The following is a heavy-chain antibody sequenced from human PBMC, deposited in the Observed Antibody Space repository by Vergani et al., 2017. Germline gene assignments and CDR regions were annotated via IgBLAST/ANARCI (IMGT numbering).Heavy chain of an antibody. V-gene: IGHV3-30*19. CDR3: ARGNLAYCGGDCYRDAFDI. D-gene: IGHD2-21*02. J-gene: IGHJ3*02. Sequence: QVQLVESGGGVVQPGGSLRLSCAASGFTFSSYGMHWVRQAPGKGLEWVAVISYDGSNKYYADSVKGRFTISRDNSKNTLYLQMNSLRAEETAVYYCARGNLAYCGGDCYRDAFDIWGQGTMVTVSS. CDR1: GFTFSSYG. CDR2: ISYDGSNK.